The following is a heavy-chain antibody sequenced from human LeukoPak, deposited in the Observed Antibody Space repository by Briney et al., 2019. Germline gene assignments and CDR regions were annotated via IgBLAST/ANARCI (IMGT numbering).Heavy chain of an antibody. CDR3: ARDRGLLYGMDV. V-gene: IGHV3-21*01. CDR1: GFTFSSYS. CDR2: ISSSSSYI. Sequence: GGSLRLSCAASGFTFSSYSMNWVRQAPGKGPEWVSSISSSSSYIYYADSVKGRFTISRDNAKNSLYLQMNSLRAEDTAVYYCARDRGLLYGMDVWGQGTTVTVSS. J-gene: IGHJ6*02.